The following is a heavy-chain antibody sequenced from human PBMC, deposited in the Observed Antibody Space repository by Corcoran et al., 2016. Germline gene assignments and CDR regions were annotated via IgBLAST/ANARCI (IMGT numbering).Heavy chain of an antibody. Sequence: QVQLVQSGAEVKKPGSSVKVSCKASGGTFSSYAISWVRQAPGQGLEWMGGIIPIFGTAHYAQKFQGRVTIPADESTSTAYMELSSLRSEDTAVYYCARNIAVAGTEYNWFDPWGQGTLVTVSS. CDR1: GGTFSSYA. J-gene: IGHJ5*02. D-gene: IGHD6-19*01. CDR3: ARNIAVAGTEYNWFDP. V-gene: IGHV1-69*01. CDR2: IIPIFGTA.